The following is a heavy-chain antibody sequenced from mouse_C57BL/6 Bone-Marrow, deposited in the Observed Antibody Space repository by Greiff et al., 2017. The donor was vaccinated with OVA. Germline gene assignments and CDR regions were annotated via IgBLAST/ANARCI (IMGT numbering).Heavy chain of an antibody. Sequence: EVQRVESGGGLVQPKGSLKLSCAASGFTFNTYAMPWVRQAPGKGVEWVARIRSKRSNSATYYADSVKDSFTISRDDSQSMLYLQMHNLKTEDTAMYYGVREGDDLDYWGQGTTLTVSS. CDR3: VREGDDLDY. CDR2: IRSKRSNSAT. V-gene: IGHV10-3*01. D-gene: IGHD2-3*01. J-gene: IGHJ2*01. CDR1: GFTFNTYA.